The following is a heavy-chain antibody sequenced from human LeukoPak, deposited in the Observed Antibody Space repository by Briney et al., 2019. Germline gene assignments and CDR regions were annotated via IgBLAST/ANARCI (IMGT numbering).Heavy chain of an antibody. D-gene: IGHD6-13*01. CDR2: INHSGST. CDR3: ARVAAAGTGHNWFDP. CDR1: GGSFSGYY. Sequence: TSETLSLTCAVYGGSFSGYYWSWIRQPPGKGLEWIGEINHSGSTNYNPSLKSRVAISADTSKNQFSLKLSSVTAADTAVYYCARVAAAGTGHNWFDPWGQGTLVTVSS. V-gene: IGHV4-34*01. J-gene: IGHJ5*02.